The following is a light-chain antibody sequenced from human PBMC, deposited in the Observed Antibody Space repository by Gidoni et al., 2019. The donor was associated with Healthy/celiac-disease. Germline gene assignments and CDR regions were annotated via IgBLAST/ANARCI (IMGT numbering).Light chain of an antibody. Sequence: EIVMTQSPATLSVSPGERATLSCRASQSVSSNLAWYQQKPGQAPRLLIYGASTRATGIPARFSGSGSGTEFTLTISSLQSEDFAVYYCQQYNNWPPEGTFXXXTKVEIK. V-gene: IGKV3-15*01. J-gene: IGKJ1*01. CDR3: QQYNNWPPEGT. CDR1: QSVSSN. CDR2: GAS.